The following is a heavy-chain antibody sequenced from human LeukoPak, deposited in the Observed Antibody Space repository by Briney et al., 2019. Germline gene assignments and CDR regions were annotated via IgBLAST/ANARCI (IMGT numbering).Heavy chain of an antibody. CDR1: GFTFSSYS. CDR3: TRDQEGSDY. V-gene: IGHV3-48*01. CDR2: ITRSSSAK. J-gene: IGHJ4*02. Sequence: PGGSLRLSWVASGFTFSSYSMNWVRQAPGKGLEWVSHITRSSSAKFYADSVKGRFTISRDNAENLLYLQMNSLRAEDTAVYYCTRDQEGSDYWGQGTLVTVSS.